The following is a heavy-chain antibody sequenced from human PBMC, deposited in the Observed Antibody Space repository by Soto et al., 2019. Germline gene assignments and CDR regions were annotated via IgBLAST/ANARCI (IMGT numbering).Heavy chain of an antibody. V-gene: IGHV3-30-3*01. J-gene: IGHJ4*02. CDR1: GFTFSSYV. CDR3: ARSYCGDDCALDY. Sequence: GGSLRLSCAASGFTFSSYVMHWVRQAPGKGLERAAVISYDGSNKRYADSVKGRFTISRDNSKNTLYLQMSSLRVEDTAVYYCARSYCGDDCALDYWGQGTLVTVSS. D-gene: IGHD2-21*02. CDR2: ISYDGSNK.